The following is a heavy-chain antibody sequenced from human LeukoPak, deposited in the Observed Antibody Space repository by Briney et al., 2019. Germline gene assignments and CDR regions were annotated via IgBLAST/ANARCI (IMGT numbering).Heavy chain of an antibody. CDR1: GGSFSGYY. Sequence: SETLSLTCAVYGGSFSGYYWSWVRQPPGKGLEWIGEINHSGSTNYNPSLKSRVTISVDTSTNQFSLKLSSVTAADTAVYYCARVTGWLRKGGWFDPWGQGTLVTVSS. J-gene: IGHJ5*02. CDR3: ARVTGWLRKGGWFDP. D-gene: IGHD1-14*01. V-gene: IGHV4-34*01. CDR2: INHSGST.